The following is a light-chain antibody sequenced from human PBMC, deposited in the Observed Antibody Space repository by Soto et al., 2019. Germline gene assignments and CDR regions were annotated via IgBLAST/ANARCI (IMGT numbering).Light chain of an antibody. CDR3: TSYTRSNTLYV. CDR1: SSDVGAYDF. CDR2: DVS. V-gene: IGLV2-14*01. J-gene: IGLJ1*01. Sequence: QSALTQPASVSGSPGQSITISCTGTSSDVGAYDFVSWYQQHPDKAPKLMIYDVSNRPSGVSDRFSGSKSGNTASLTISGLLAEDEADYYCTSYTRSNTLYVFGTGNKVTVL.